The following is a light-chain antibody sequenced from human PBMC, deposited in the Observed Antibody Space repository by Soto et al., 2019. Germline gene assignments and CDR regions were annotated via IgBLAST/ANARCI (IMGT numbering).Light chain of an antibody. Sequence: QPVLTQSPSASASLGASVKLTCTLSSGHSNYAIAWHQQQPEKGPRYLMKVNSDGSHSKGDGIPDRFSGSSSGAERYLTISSLQSEDEADYYCQTWGTGILVFGGGTKVTVL. CDR2: VNSDGSH. V-gene: IGLV4-69*01. CDR1: SGHSNYA. CDR3: QTWGTGILV. J-gene: IGLJ2*01.